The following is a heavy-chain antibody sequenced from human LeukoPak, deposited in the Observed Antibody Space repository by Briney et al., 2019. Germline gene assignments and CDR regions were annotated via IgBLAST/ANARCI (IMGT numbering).Heavy chain of an antibody. CDR1: GFTFNNFA. V-gene: IGHV3-23*01. CDR2: ISRGAENL. Sequence: GGSLRLSCAASGFTFNNFAMTWVRQAPGKGLEWVSSISRGAENLYYADSVKGRFTISRDNSKNTVFLQMNSLRAEDTALYYCAKDWVDGSSGIVYWGQGTLVTVSS. CDR3: AKDWVDGSSGIVY. D-gene: IGHD6-19*01. J-gene: IGHJ4*02.